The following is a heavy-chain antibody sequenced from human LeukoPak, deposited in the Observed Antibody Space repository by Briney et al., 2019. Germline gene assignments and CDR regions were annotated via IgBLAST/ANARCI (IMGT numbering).Heavy chain of an antibody. J-gene: IGHJ6*02. Sequence: GGSLRLSCAASGFTVSSNYMSWVRQAPGRGLEWISVIYSGGSTYYADSAKGRFTISRDNARDILNLQMDSLRAEDTAVYYCARLFDYGFVSASHYYYYGWDVWGRGTTVTVSS. CDR2: IYSGGST. D-gene: IGHD3-3*01. CDR3: ARLFDYGFVSASHYYYYGWDV. V-gene: IGHV3-53*01. CDR1: GFTVSSNY.